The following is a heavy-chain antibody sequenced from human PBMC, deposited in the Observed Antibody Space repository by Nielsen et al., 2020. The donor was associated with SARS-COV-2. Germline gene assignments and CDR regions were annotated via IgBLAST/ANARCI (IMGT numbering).Heavy chain of an antibody. CDR3: ARDHSGWDPHYFDY. Sequence: GESLKISCAASGFTFSSYSMNWVRQAPGKGLEWVSSISSSSSYIYYADSVKGRFTISRDNAKNSLYLQMNSLRAEDTAVYYCARDHSGWDPHYFDYWGQGTLVTVSS. J-gene: IGHJ4*02. D-gene: IGHD5-12*01. CDR1: GFTFSSYS. V-gene: IGHV3-21*01. CDR2: ISSSSSYI.